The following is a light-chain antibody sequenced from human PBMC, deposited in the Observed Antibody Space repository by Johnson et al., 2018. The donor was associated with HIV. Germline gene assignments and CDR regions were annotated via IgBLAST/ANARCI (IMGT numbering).Light chain of an antibody. CDR2: EDN. J-gene: IGLJ1*01. V-gene: IGLV1-51*02. CDR1: ISNIESYF. CDR3: GTWDSSLRAGF. Sequence: QSVLTQPPSVSAAPGQRVNISCSGNISNIESYFVSWYQQLPGAAPTLLIYEDNKRPSGIPDRFSGSKSGTSATLGITGLQTGDEADYYGGTWDSSLRAGFFGTGTKVTVL.